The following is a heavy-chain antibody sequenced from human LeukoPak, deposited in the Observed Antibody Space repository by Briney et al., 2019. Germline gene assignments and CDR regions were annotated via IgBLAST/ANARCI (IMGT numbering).Heavy chain of an antibody. CDR3: AKVRAPSGWINSDY. D-gene: IGHD6-19*01. V-gene: IGHV3-23*01. CDR2: ISGSGDST. Sequence: GGSLRLSCAASGFTFSNYVMSWVRQAPGKGLEWVSGISGSGDSTYYADSVKGRFTISRDNSKNTLYLQMNSLRVEDTAAYYCAKVRAPSGWINSDYWGQGTLVTVSS. CDR1: GFTFSNYV. J-gene: IGHJ4*02.